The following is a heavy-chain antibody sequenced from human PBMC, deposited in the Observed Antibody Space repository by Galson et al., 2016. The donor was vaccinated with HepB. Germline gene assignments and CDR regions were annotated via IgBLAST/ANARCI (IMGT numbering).Heavy chain of an antibody. CDR2: ISYDGNT. Sequence: ETLSLTCNVSGGSVSSGPYYRSWIRQSPEKGLEWVGYISYDGNTKYNPSLKSRLSISVDTSKNQVSLTLSSVTASDTAVYYCARDEGVRWSRGSFDVWGRGALVSVSS. D-gene: IGHD4-23*01. CDR3: ARDEGVRWSRGSFDV. V-gene: IGHV4-61*01. J-gene: IGHJ2*01. CDR1: GGSVSSGPYY.